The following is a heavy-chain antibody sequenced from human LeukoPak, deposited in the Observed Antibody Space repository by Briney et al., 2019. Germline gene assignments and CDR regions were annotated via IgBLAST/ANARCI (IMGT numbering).Heavy chain of an antibody. D-gene: IGHD3-22*01. CDR3: ASLRSDTSGYYNLRIDY. CDR2: ISYSGST. J-gene: IGHJ4*02. V-gene: IGHV4-61*01. Sequence: PSETLSLTCTVSSGSVSSGSYYWSWIRQPPGKGLEWIGYISYSGSTNYNPSLKSRVTISVDTSKNQFSLKLSSVTAADTAVYYCASLRSDTSGYYNLRIDYWGQGTLVTVSS. CDR1: SGSVSSGSYY.